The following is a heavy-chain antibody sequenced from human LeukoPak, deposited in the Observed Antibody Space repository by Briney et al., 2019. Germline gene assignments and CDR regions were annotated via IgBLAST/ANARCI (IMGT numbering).Heavy chain of an antibody. J-gene: IGHJ5*02. D-gene: IGHD2-2*01. V-gene: IGHV1-2*02. CDR3: AREELGYCSSASCRDWFDP. Sequence: ASVKVSCKASGYTFTGYYMHWVRQAPGQGLEWMGWINPNSGGTNYAQKFQGRVTMTRDTSISTAYMELSRLRSDDTAVYYCAREELGYCSSASCRDWFDPWGQGTLATVSS. CDR1: GYTFTGYY. CDR2: INPNSGGT.